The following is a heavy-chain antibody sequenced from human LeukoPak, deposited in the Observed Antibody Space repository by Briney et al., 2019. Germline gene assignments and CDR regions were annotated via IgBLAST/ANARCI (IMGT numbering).Heavy chain of an antibody. Sequence: SQTLSLTCTVSGGSISSGSYYWSWIRQPAGKGLEWIGRIYTSGSTNYNPSLKSRVTISLDTSKNPFSLKLSSVTAADTAVYYCSRGGYSSSREYFQHWGQGTLVTVSS. CDR2: IYTSGST. J-gene: IGHJ1*01. CDR3: SRGGYSSSREYFQH. CDR1: GGSISSGSYY. D-gene: IGHD6-13*01. V-gene: IGHV4-61*02.